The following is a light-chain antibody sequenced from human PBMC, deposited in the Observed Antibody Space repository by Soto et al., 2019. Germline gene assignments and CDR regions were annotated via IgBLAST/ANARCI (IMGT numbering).Light chain of an antibody. Sequence: QSVLTQPPSASGTPGQRVTISCSGSSSNIGSNYVYWYQQLPGTAPKLLIHRNNQRSSGVPDRFSGSKSGTSASLAISGLRSEDEADYYCAVWDDSLSGLFGGGTKLTVL. V-gene: IGLV1-47*01. J-gene: IGLJ2*01. CDR3: AVWDDSLSGL. CDR1: SSNIGSNY. CDR2: RNN.